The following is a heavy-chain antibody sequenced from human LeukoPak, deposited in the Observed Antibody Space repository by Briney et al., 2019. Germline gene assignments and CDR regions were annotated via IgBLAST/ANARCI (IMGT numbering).Heavy chain of an antibody. CDR3: ARLGYYDSSGYSPLDY. CDR2: INPNSGGT. D-gene: IGHD3-22*01. CDR1: GYTFTGYY. V-gene: IGHV1-2*02. J-gene: IGHJ4*02. Sequence: ASVKVSCKASGYTFTGYYMHWVRQAPGQGLEWMGWINPNSGGTNYAQKFQGRVTMTRDTSISTAYMELSRLRSDGTAVYYCARLGYYDSSGYSPLDYWGQGTLVTVSS.